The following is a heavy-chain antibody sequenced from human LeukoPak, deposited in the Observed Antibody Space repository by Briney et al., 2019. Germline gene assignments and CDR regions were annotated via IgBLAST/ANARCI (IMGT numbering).Heavy chain of an antibody. CDR2: IYTSGST. J-gene: IGHJ4*02. V-gene: IGHV4-4*07. Sequence: PSETLSLTCTVSGGSISSHYWSWIRQPAGKGLEWIGRIYTSGSTNYNPSLKSRVTMSVDTSKTQFSLKLSSVTAADTAVYYCARDSLLTGRRSYFDYWGQGTLVTVSS. D-gene: IGHD3-9*01. CDR1: GGSISSHY. CDR3: ARDSLLTGRRSYFDY.